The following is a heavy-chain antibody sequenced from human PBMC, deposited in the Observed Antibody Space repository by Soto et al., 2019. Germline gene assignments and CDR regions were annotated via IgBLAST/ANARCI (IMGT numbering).Heavy chain of an antibody. CDR2: SRGSDGST. J-gene: IGHJ4*02. Sequence: EVQLLESGGGSVQPGGSLRLSCAASGFTFITYDMTWVRQAPGKVLEWVSVSRGSDGSTYYADSVKGRFTISRDNSKNTVYLQMNSLRADYTAIYYCVKGNWGDYWAQGTLVTVSS. CDR1: GFTFITYD. V-gene: IGHV3-23*01. CDR3: VKGNWGDY. D-gene: IGHD7-27*01.